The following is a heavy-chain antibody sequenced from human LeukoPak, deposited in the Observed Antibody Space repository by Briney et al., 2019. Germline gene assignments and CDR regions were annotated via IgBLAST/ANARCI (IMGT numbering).Heavy chain of an antibody. CDR2: ISNDGSRK. CDR3: ARDRQRWLQYYGEDY. CDR1: GFTFSRHG. D-gene: IGHD5-24*01. Sequence: GRSLRLSCAPSGFTFSRHGMHWVRQAPGKGLEWVAIISNDGSRKYYAHSVEGRFTISRDNSKNTLYLQMDSLRAEDTAVYYCARDRQRWLQYYGEDYWGQGTLVTVSS. V-gene: IGHV3-30*03. J-gene: IGHJ4*02.